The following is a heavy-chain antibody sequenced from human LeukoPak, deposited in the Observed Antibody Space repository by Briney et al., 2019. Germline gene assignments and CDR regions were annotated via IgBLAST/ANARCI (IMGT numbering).Heavy chain of an antibody. V-gene: IGHV1-18*01. Sequence: GASVKVSCKASGYTFTSYGISWVRQAPGQGLEWMGWISAYNGNTNCAQKLQGRVTMTTDTSTSTAYMELRSLRSDDTAVYYCARDLIKSVGPGYSSGWYDWDFDYWGQGTLVTVSS. CDR2: ISAYNGNT. CDR1: GYTFTSYG. D-gene: IGHD6-19*01. CDR3: ARDLIKSVGPGYSSGWYDWDFDY. J-gene: IGHJ4*02.